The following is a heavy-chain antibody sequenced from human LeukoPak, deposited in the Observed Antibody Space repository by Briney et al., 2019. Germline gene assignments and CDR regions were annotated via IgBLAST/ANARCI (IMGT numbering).Heavy chain of an antibody. CDR3: ARDWGYCSSTSCRYFDP. CDR1: GGSFSGYY. V-gene: IGHV4-34*01. Sequence: SETLSLTCAVYGGSFSGYYWSWIRQPPGKGLEWIGEINHSGSTNYNPSLKSRVTISVDRSKNQFSLKLSSVTAADTAVYYCARDWGYCSSTSCRYFDPWGQGTLVTVSS. J-gene: IGHJ5*02. D-gene: IGHD2-2*01. CDR2: INHSGST.